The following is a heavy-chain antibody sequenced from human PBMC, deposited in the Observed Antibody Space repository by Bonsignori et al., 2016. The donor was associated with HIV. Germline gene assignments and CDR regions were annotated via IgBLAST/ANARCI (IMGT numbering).Heavy chain of an antibody. D-gene: IGHD3-22*01. CDR3: ARGYGTMIVVVIPGGFDY. CDR1: GGSFSGYY. J-gene: IGHJ4*02. V-gene: IGHV4-34*01. Sequence: GSLRLSCAVYGGSFSGYYWSWIRQPPGKGLEWIGEINHSGSTNYNPSLKSRVTISVDTSKNQFSLKLSSVTAADTAVYYCARGYGTMIVVVIPGGFDYWGQGTLVTVSS. CDR2: INHSGST.